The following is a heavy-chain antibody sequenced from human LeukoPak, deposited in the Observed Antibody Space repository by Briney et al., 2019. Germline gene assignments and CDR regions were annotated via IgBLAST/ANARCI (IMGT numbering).Heavy chain of an antibody. D-gene: IGHD2-8*01. Sequence: SETLSLTCSVSAASIRTNHWTWIRQPAGKGLEWIWRIYNSGNTNYNPSLKSRVTMSVDTSKNQFSLKLSSVTAADTAIYYCARYINGGLDVWGQGTTVTVSS. J-gene: IGHJ6*02. CDR2: IYNSGNT. CDR3: ARYINGGLDV. V-gene: IGHV4-4*07. CDR1: AASIRTNH.